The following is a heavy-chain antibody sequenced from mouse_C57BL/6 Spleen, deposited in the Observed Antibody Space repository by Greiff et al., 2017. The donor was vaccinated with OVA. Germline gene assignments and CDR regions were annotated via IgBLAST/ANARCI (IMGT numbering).Heavy chain of an antibody. CDR3: ATIYYYGSSYFDY. D-gene: IGHD1-1*01. V-gene: IGHV1-42*01. Sequence: EVQLQQSGPELVKPGASVKISCKASGYSFTGYYMNWVKQSPEKSLEWIGEINPSTGGTTYNQKFKAKATLTVDKSSSTAYMQLKSLTSEYSAVYYCATIYYYGSSYFDYWGQGTTLTVSS. CDR2: INPSTGGT. CDR1: GYSFTGYY. J-gene: IGHJ2*01.